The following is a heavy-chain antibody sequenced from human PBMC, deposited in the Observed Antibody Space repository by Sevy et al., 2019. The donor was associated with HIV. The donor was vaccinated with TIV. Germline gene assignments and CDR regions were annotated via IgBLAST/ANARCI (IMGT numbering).Heavy chain of an antibody. Sequence: GGSLRLSCAASGFTFSSYSMNWVRQAPGKGLEWISYISSSSGTIYYADSVKGRFTISRDNAKNSLYLQMNNLRVEDTAVYYSAAINWYFDLWGRGTLVTVSS. J-gene: IGHJ2*01. CDR3: AAINWYFDL. CDR2: ISSSSGTI. V-gene: IGHV3-48*01. CDR1: GFTFSSYS.